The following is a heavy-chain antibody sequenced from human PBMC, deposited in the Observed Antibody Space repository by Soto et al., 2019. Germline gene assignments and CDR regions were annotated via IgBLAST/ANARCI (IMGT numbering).Heavy chain of an antibody. J-gene: IGHJ5*02. CDR3: ATSTPRLAYYYDSSGPSVIDVSNPLQSPP. CDR2: FDPEDGET. CDR1: GYTLTELS. D-gene: IGHD3-22*01. V-gene: IGHV1-24*01. Sequence: ASVKVSCKVSGYTLTELSMHWVRQAPGKGLEWMGGFDPEDGETIYAQKFQGRVTMTEDTSTDTAYMELSSLRSEDTAVYYCATSTPRLAYYYDSSGPSVIDVSNPLQSPPWG.